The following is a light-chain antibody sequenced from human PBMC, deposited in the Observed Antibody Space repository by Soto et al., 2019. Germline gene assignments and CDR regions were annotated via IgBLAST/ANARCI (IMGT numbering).Light chain of an antibody. CDR3: QQANSFPLT. CDR2: TTS. Sequence: DIQMTQSPSSVSASVGDRVTITCRASQGINNWLAWYQQKPGKAPKLLLYTTSSLQSGVPSRFSRSGSRTDFPLTISNLQPEDFATYSCQQANSFPLTFGGGTKVEIK. CDR1: QGINNW. J-gene: IGKJ4*01. V-gene: IGKV1D-12*01.